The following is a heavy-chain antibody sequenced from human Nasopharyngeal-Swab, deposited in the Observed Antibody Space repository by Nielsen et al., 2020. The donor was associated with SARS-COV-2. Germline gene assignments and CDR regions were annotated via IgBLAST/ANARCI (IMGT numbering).Heavy chain of an antibody. V-gene: IGHV3-30*04. J-gene: IGHJ4*02. CDR3: ARYRSVWYLDY. CDR1: GFTFSSYA. CDR2: ISYDGSNK. D-gene: IGHD5/OR15-5a*01. Sequence: GKPLRLSCPASGFTFSSYATHWVRQAPGKGREWVAVISYDGSNKYYADSVKGRFTISRDNSQKPLSLQMNSLRAADTAVYYCARYRSVWYLDYWGQGTLVTVSS.